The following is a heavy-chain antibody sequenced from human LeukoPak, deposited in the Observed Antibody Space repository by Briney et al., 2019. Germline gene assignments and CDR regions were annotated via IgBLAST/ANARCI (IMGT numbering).Heavy chain of an antibody. CDR2: IYSGGST. J-gene: IGHJ1*01. CDR3: ASDSYSPEYFQH. V-gene: IGHV3-66*01. Sequence: PGGSLRLSCAASGFSVSNNYMSWVRQAPGKGLEWVSVIYSGGSTSYADSVKGRITISRDNSKSTLYLQMNSLRAEDTAVYYCASDSYSPEYFQHWGQGTLVTVSS. CDR1: GFSVSNNY. D-gene: IGHD2-15*01.